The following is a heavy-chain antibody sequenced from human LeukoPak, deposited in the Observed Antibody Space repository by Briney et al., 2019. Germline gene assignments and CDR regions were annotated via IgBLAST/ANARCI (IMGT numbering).Heavy chain of an antibody. CDR1: GFTFSSYW. V-gene: IGHV3-74*01. Sequence: GGSLRLSCAASGFTFSSYWMHWVRQAPGKGLVWVSRINSGEGTTSYADSVKGRFTISRDNAKNTLYLQMNSLRAEDTAVYYCARVVIGGGRSFDYWGQGTLVTVSS. CDR2: INSGEGTT. D-gene: IGHD2-15*01. CDR3: ARVVIGGGRSFDY. J-gene: IGHJ4*02.